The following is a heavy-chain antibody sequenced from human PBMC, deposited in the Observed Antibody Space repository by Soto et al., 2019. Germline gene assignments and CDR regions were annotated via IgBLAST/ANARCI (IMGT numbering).Heavy chain of an antibody. D-gene: IGHD6-6*01. CDR1: GYTFTSYG. Sequence: QVQLVQSGAEVKKPGASVKVSCKASGYTFTSYGISWVRQAPGQGLEWMGWISAYNGNTNYAQKLQGRVTMTTDTPTSTAYMELRSLSLDDTAVYYCARSSGSAYWFAPGGQGTLVTVSS. V-gene: IGHV1-18*01. J-gene: IGHJ5*02. CDR3: ARSSGSAYWFAP. CDR2: ISAYNGNT.